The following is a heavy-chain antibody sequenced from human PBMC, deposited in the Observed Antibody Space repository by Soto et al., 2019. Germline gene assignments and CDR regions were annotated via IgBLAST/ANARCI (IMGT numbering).Heavy chain of an antibody. D-gene: IGHD1-26*01. CDR2: TYSGGTT. J-gene: IGHJ6*02. CDR1: GFTVSSYN. V-gene: IGHV3-53*01. CDR3: ARKLSGAVQGWAYGMDV. Sequence: PGGSLRPSCAASGFTVSSYNMIWVRQAPVKGLEWVSVTYSGGTTQYADSVKGRFTVSRDNSKNTLYLQMSSLRDEDTAVYYCARKLSGAVQGWAYGMDVWGRGTTVTVSS.